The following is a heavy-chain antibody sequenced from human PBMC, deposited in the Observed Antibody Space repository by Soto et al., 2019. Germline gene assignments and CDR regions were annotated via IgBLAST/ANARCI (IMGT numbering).Heavy chain of an antibody. CDR2: INHSGST. V-gene: IGHV4-34*01. CDR3: ASADIVATLDYYGMDV. J-gene: IGHJ6*02. D-gene: IGHD5-12*01. CDR1: GGSFSGYY. Sequence: SETLSLTCAVYGGSFSGYYWSWIRQPPGKGLEWIGEINHSGSTNYNPSLKSRVTISVDTSKNQFSLKLSSVTAADTAVYYCASADIVATLDYYGMDVWGQGTTVTVSS.